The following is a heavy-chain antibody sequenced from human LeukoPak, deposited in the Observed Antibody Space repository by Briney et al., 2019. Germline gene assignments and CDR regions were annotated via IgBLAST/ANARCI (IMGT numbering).Heavy chain of an antibody. Sequence: GGSLRLSCAASGFTFSSSEMNWVRQAPGKGLEWLSYISSSGSTIYYADSVKGRFTISRDNAKNSLYLQMRSLRAEDTAVYYCARDRNGNHFDYWGQGTLVTVSS. CDR3: ARDRNGNHFDY. CDR1: GFTFSSSE. V-gene: IGHV3-48*03. D-gene: IGHD1-14*01. CDR2: ISSSGSTI. J-gene: IGHJ4*02.